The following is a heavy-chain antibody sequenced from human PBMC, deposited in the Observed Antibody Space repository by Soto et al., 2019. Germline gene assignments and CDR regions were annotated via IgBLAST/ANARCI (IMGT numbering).Heavy chain of an antibody. D-gene: IGHD3-22*01. CDR2: IIPIFGTA. CDR1: GGTFSSYA. V-gene: IGHV1-69*13. Sequence: GASVKVSCKASGGTFSSYAISWVRQAPGQGLEWMGGIIPIFGTANYAQKFQGRVTITADESTSTAYMELSSLRSEDTAVYYCAAVGTMIVVVTNTVPPGPFDYWGQGTLVTVSS. CDR3: AAVGTMIVVVTNTVPPGPFDY. J-gene: IGHJ4*02.